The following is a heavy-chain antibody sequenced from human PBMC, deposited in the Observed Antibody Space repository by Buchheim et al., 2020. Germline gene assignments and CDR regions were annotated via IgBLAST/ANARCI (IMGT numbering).Heavy chain of an antibody. D-gene: IGHD6-19*01. J-gene: IGHJ6*02. CDR3: ARGSYQTGWRGFSYYSMDV. CDR2: IYSGGST. V-gene: IGHV4-39*07. CDR1: GASINSGGYY. Sequence: HLQGSGPGLVRPSETLSLTCTVSGASINSGGYYWDWVRRPPGKGLEWVGHIYSGGSTYFNPSLKSRVTISFDASNNQLSLMLTSVTAADTGTYYCARGSYQTGWRGFSYYSMDVWGQGT.